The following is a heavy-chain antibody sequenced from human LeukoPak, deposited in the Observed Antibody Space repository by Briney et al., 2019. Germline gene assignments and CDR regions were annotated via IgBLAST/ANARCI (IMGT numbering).Heavy chain of an antibody. J-gene: IGHJ4*02. D-gene: IGHD6-6*01. CDR2: INHSGST. V-gene: IGHV4-34*01. Sequence: SETLSLTCAVYGGSFSGYYWSWIRQPPGKGLEWIGEINHSGSTNYNPSLKSRVTISVDTSKNQFSLKLSSVTAADMAVYYCASRSLPYSSSPSDYWGQGTLVTVSS. CDR3: ASRSLPYSSSPSDY. CDR1: GGSFSGYY.